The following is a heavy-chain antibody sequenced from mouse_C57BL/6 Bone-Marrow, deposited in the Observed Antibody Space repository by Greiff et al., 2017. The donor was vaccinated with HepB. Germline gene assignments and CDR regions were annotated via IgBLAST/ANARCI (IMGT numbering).Heavy chain of an antibody. D-gene: IGHD1-1*01. V-gene: IGHV1-80*01. CDR2: IYPGDGDT. CDR3: ASRGYYYGSRYFDV. J-gene: IGHJ1*03. Sequence: QVQLQQSGAELVKPGASVKISCKASGYAFSSYWMNWVKQRPGKGREWIGQIYPGDGDTNYNGKFKGKATLTADKSSSTAYMQLSSLTSEDFAVYFCASRGYYYGSRYFDVWGTGTTVTVSS. CDR1: GYAFSSYW.